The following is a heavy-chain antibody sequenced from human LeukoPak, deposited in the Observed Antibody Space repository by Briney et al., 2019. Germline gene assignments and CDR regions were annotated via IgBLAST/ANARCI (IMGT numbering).Heavy chain of an antibody. Sequence: GGSLRLSCAASGFTFSSYAMSWVRQAPGKGLEWVSAISGSGGSTYYADSVKGRFTISRDNSKNTLYLQMNSLRAEDTAVYYCARVVVVVQAATNWFDTLGQGTLVTVSS. V-gene: IGHV3-23*01. CDR2: ISGSGGST. J-gene: IGHJ5*02. D-gene: IGHD2-2*01. CDR3: ARVVVVVQAATNWFDT. CDR1: GFTFSSYA.